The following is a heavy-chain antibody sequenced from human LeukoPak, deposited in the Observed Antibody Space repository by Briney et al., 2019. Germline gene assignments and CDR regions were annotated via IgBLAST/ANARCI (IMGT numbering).Heavy chain of an antibody. CDR1: GXXFXSXD. CDR3: ARDYGSGSPYDY. Sequence: PGGSLRLSCAGSGXXFXSXDXXXVXXVXGXGLXWVSLIGAAGDTYYPDSVKGRFTISRENAKNSLYLQMNSLRAEDTALYYCARDYGSGSPYDYWGQGTLVTVSS. D-gene: IGHD3-10*01. V-gene: IGHV3-13*01. CDR2: IGAAGDT. J-gene: IGHJ4*02.